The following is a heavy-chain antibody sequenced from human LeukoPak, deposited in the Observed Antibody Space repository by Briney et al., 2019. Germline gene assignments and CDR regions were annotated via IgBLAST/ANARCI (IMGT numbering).Heavy chain of an antibody. Sequence: GGSLRHSCAASRFTFSNYAMSWVRQAPHKGLEWVSAISISGSTTYYADSVKGRFTISRDNSKNTLYLQMNSLRADNTAVYYCAKDFLTGYYSHYGTDVWGKGTTVSVS. CDR2: ISISGSTT. V-gene: IGHV3-23*01. D-gene: IGHD3-9*01. CDR1: RFTFSNYA. CDR3: AKDFLTGYYSHYGTDV. J-gene: IGHJ6*04.